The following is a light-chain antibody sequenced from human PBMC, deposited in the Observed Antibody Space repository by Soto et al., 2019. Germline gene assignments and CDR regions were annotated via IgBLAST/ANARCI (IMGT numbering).Light chain of an antibody. J-gene: IGKJ5*01. CDR2: DAS. CDR1: QSVSTY. CDR3: QQRSNWPPT. Sequence: ETVVTQSPATLSLSPGESSTLSCRAIQSVSTYLAWYQQKPGKAPRLLIYDASNRSTGIPARFSGSGSGTDFTLTISSLAPEDFEVYYCQQRSNWPPTFGQGTRLEIK. V-gene: IGKV3-11*01.